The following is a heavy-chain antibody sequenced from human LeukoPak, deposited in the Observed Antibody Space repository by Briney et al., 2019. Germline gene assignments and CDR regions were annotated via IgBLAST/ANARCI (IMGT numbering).Heavy chain of an antibody. CDR1: GYTFTGYC. D-gene: IGHD6-13*01. V-gene: IGHV1-2*02. J-gene: IGHJ6*02. Sequence: ASVKVSCKASGYTFTGYCMHWVRQAPGQGLEWMGWINPNSGGTNYAQKFQGRVTMTRDTSISTAYMELSRLRSDDTAVYYCASIAADPYYYDMDVWGQGTTVTVSS. CDR2: INPNSGGT. CDR3: ASIAADPYYYDMDV.